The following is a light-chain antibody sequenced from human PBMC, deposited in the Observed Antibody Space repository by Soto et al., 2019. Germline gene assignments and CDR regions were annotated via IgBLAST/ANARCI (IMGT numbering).Light chain of an antibody. CDR1: QTINSW. Sequence: DIQMTQSPSTLSASVGDRVTITCRASQTINSWLAWYQQKPGKAPRLLIYKASSLESGVPSRFSGSGSGTEFTLPISSLQPDDFATYYFQQYDSVPYTFGQGTK. CDR2: KAS. J-gene: IGKJ2*01. CDR3: QQYDSVPYT. V-gene: IGKV1-5*03.